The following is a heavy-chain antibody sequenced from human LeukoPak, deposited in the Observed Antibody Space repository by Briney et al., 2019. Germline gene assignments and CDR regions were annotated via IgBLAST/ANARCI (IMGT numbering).Heavy chain of an antibody. CDR2: INHGGST. CDR1: GGSFSGYY. Sequence: SETLSLTCAVYGGSFSGYYWSWIRQPPGKGLEWIGEINHGGSTNYNPSLKSRVTISVDTSKNQFSLKLSSVTAADTAVYYCARSYYDSSGYSPFDYRGQGTLVTVSS. D-gene: IGHD3-22*01. V-gene: IGHV4-34*01. J-gene: IGHJ4*02. CDR3: ARSYYDSSGYSPFDY.